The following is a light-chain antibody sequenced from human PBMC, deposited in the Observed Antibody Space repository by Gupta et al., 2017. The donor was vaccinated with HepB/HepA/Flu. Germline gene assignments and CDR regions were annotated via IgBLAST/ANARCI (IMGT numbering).Light chain of an antibody. CDR2: DAS. CDR3: QQRCNPPLT. V-gene: IGKV3-11*01. Sequence: EIVLTQSPATLSLSPGERATLTCRASQSVSSYLAWYQQKPGKAPRLLIYDASNWPTGIPARFSGSGSGTDFTLTISSLKPEDFAVYYCQQRCNPPLTFGEGTRLEIK. CDR1: QSVSSY. J-gene: IGKJ5*01.